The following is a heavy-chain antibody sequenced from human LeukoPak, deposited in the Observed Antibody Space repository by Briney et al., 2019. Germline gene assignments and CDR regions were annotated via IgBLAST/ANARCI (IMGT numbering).Heavy chain of an antibody. CDR1: GFTFRSYA. J-gene: IGHJ3*02. CDR2: ISGSGDST. D-gene: IGHD1-1*01. CDR3: AKTGDDDAFDI. V-gene: IGHV3-23*01. Sequence: GGSLRLSCAASGFTFRSYAMSCVRQAPGKGLEWVSAISGSGDSTYYADSVKGRFTISRDNSKRTLHLQMNSLRAEDTAVYYCAKTGDDDAFDIWGQGTMVIVS.